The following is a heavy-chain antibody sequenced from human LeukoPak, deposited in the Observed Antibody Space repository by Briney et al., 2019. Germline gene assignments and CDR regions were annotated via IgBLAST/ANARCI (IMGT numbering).Heavy chain of an antibody. CDR2: INAGNGNT. D-gene: IGHD4-17*01. CDR3: ARSRYYGDLIFDY. Sequence: APVKVSCKASGYTFTSYATHWVRQAPGQRLEWMGWINAGNGNTKYSQKFQGRVTITRDTSASTAYMELSSLRSEDTAVYYCARSRYYGDLIFDYWGQGTLVTVSS. V-gene: IGHV1-3*01. CDR1: GYTFTSYA. J-gene: IGHJ4*02.